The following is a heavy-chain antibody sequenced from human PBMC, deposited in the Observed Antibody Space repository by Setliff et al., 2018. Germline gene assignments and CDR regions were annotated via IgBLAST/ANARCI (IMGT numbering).Heavy chain of an antibody. D-gene: IGHD3-22*01. J-gene: IGHJ5*02. V-gene: IGHV4-31*03. CDR3: ARGGYNFWYALSWFDP. CDR1: GGSISTGNYY. Sequence: SETLSLTCTVSGGSISTGNYYWSWIRQHPGKGLEWIGYSHYSGSTYYNPSLKSRVIISVETSKNQFSLKLRSVTAADTAMYFCARGGYNFWYALSWFDPWGQGTLVTAPQ. CDR2: SHYSGST.